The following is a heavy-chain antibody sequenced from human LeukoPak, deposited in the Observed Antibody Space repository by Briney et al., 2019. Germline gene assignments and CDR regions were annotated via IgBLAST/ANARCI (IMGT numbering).Heavy chain of an antibody. Sequence: SVNVSCKASGGTLSSYAISWVRQAPGQGLEWMGGIIPIFGTANYAQKFQGRVTITADESTSTAYMELSSLRSEDTAVCYCARTSWFDPWGQGTLVTVSS. CDR1: GGTLSSYA. CDR3: ARTSWFDP. J-gene: IGHJ5*02. V-gene: IGHV1-69*13. CDR2: IIPIFGTA.